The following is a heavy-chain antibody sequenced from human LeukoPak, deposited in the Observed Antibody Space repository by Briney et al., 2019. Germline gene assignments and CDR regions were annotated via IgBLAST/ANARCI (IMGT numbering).Heavy chain of an antibody. Sequence: PGGSLRLSCAASGFTFSSYSMNWVRQAPGKGLEWVSYISSSSSTIYYADSVKGRFTISRDNAKNSLYLQMNSLRAEDTTVYYCASLHSYGQFDYWGQGTLVTVSS. CDR3: ASLHSYGQFDY. J-gene: IGHJ4*02. CDR2: ISSSSSTI. V-gene: IGHV3-48*01. D-gene: IGHD5-18*01. CDR1: GFTFSSYS.